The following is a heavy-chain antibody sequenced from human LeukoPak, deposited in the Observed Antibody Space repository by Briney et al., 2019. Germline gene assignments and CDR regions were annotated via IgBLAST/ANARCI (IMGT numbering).Heavy chain of an antibody. Sequence: GASVKVSCKASGFTFSGYSISWVRQAPGQGLEWMGWINTNTGNPTYAQGFTGRFVFSLDTSVSTAYLQISSLQAEDTAVYYCARSNNDGDYLGVGFDYWGQGTLVTVSS. CDR3: ARSNNDGDYLGVGFDY. CDR1: GFTFSGYS. V-gene: IGHV7-4-1*02. D-gene: IGHD4-17*01. J-gene: IGHJ4*02. CDR2: INTNTGNP.